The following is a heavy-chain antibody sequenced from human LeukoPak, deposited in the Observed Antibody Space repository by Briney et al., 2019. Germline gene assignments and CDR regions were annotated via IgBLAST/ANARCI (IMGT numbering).Heavy chain of an antibody. CDR1: GFTFSSYS. CDR2: ISSSSSYI. D-gene: IGHD1-26*01. J-gene: IGHJ4*02. CDR3: TSNSGNYYGHLDY. Sequence: GGSLRLSCAASGFTFSSYSMNWVRQAPGKGLGWVSSISSSSSYIYYADSVKGRFTISRDNAKNSLYLQMNSLKTEDTAVYYCTSNSGNYYGHLDYWGQGALVTVSS. V-gene: IGHV3-21*03.